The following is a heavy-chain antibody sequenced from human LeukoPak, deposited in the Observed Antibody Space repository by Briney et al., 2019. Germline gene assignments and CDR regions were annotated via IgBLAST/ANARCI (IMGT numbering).Heavy chain of an antibody. V-gene: IGHV3-23*01. CDR2: IGGSGGTT. CDR1: LFTFSSYA. CDR3: ATSLSSTATDA. Sequence: GGSLRLSCADSLFTFSSYAMSWVRQAPGRGLEWVSTIGGSGGTTYYADSVKGRFTISRDNSKNALYLQMNSLRAEDKAIFYCATSLSSTATDAWGQGTLVTVYS. D-gene: IGHD1-1*01. J-gene: IGHJ5*02.